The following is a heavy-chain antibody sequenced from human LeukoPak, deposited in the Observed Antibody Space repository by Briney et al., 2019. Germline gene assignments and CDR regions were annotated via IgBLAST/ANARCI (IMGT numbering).Heavy chain of an antibody. CDR3: TRDTGTTGEVKFDP. CDR1: GGSFSGYY. Sequence: SETLSLTCAVYGGSFSGYYWSWIRQPPGKGLEWIGEINHSGSTNYNPSLKSRVTMSVDTSKSQFSLNLMSVTAADTAVYYCTRDTGTTGEVKFDPWGQGTLVTVSS. J-gene: IGHJ5*02. D-gene: IGHD4-17*01. V-gene: IGHV4-34*01. CDR2: INHSGST.